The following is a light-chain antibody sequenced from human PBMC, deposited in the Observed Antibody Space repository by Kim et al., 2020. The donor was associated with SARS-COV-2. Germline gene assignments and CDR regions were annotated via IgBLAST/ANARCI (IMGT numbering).Light chain of an antibody. CDR3: QQHNDWPLT. V-gene: IGKV3-15*01. Sequence: EVVMTQSPATLSVSPGERATLSCRASESVKTYLAWYQQKPGQAPRLLIYGASTRATGIPARFSGSGFGTEFTDTISSLQSEDVAVYYCQQHNDWPLTFGGGTKVDIK. J-gene: IGKJ4*01. CDR1: ESVKTY. CDR2: GAS.